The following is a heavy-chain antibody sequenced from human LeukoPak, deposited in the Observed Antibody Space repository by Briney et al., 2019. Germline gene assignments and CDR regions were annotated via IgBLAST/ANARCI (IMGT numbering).Heavy chain of an antibody. Sequence: ASVKVSCKASGYTFTSYGISWVRQAPGQGLGWMGWISADNGNTEYAQEFQGRVTMTTDTSTSTVYVELRSLRSDDTAVYYCARRFGSSLDHWGQGTLVTVSS. V-gene: IGHV1-18*01. J-gene: IGHJ4*02. CDR2: ISADNGNT. CDR3: ARRFGSSLDH. D-gene: IGHD3-10*01. CDR1: GYTFTSYG.